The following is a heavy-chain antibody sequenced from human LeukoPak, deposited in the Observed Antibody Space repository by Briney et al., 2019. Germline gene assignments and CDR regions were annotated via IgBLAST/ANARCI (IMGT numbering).Heavy chain of an antibody. J-gene: IGHJ3*02. CDR1: GGSFCGYY. D-gene: IGHD3-22*01. Sequence: KPSETLSLTCADYGGSFCGYYWSWIRQPPGKGLEWIGEINHSGSTNYNPSLKSRVTISVDTSKNQLSLKLSSVAAADTAVYYCARGKRGYYDAFDIWGQGTMVTVPS. CDR3: ARGKRGYYDAFDI. V-gene: IGHV4-34*01. CDR2: INHSGST.